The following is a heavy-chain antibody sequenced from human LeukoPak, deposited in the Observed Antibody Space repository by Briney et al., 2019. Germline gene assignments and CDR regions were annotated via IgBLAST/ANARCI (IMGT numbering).Heavy chain of an antibody. J-gene: IGHJ4*02. D-gene: IGHD1-26*01. CDR3: AGGGELLRYFDY. CDR2: INPNSGGT. V-gene: IGHV1-2*06. Sequence: ASVKVYCKASGYTFTGYYMHWVRQAPGQGLEWMGRINPNSGGTNYAQKFQGRVTMTRDTSTSTVYMELSSLRSEDTAVYYCAGGGELLRYFDYWGQGTLVTVSS. CDR1: GYTFTGYY.